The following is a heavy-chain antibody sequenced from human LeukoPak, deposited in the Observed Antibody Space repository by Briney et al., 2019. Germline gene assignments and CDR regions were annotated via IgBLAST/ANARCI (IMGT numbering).Heavy chain of an antibody. J-gene: IGHJ6*02. D-gene: IGHD2-2*01. Sequence: GGSLRLSCAASGFTFSSYAMHWVRQAPGKGLEWVAVISYDGSNEYYADSVKGRFTISRDNSKNTLYLQMNSLRAEDTAVYYCARINRYCSSTSCSADYYYGMDVWGQGTTVTVSS. V-gene: IGHV3-30-3*01. CDR1: GFTFSSYA. CDR3: ARINRYCSSTSCSADYYYGMDV. CDR2: ISYDGSNE.